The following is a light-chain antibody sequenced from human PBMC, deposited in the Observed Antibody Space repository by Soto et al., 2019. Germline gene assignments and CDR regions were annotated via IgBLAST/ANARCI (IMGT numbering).Light chain of an antibody. V-gene: IGKV1-17*01. Sequence: DIQMTQSPSSLSASVGDRVTITCRASQDIRSDLGWYQQKPGKAPKRLIYAASRLQSGVPSRFSAGGSGTEFILTISSLQPEDFATYYCLQYYTYPRTFGQGTKVDIK. CDR2: AAS. CDR1: QDIRSD. CDR3: LQYYTYPRT. J-gene: IGKJ1*01.